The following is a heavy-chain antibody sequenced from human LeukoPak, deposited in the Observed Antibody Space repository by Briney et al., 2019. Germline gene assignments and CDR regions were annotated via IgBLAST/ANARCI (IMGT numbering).Heavy chain of an antibody. V-gene: IGHV3-15*01. Sequence: PGGSLRLSCAASGFTFSSYAMSWVRQAPGKGLEWIGRIKSKTDGETTNYADPVRGRFTISRDDSKSAVYLQMNSLKIEDTAVYYCTTDLGTYYHGSQRLIPIDYWGQGTLVTVSS. J-gene: IGHJ4*02. D-gene: IGHD3-10*01. CDR1: GFTFSSYA. CDR3: TTDLGTYYHGSQRLIPIDY. CDR2: IKSKTDGETT.